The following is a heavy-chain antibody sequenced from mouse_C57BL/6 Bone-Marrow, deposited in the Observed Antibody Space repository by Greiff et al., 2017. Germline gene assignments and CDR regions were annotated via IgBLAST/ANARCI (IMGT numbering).Heavy chain of an antibody. Sequence: VQLVESGAELVRPGASVTLSCKASGYTFTDYEMHWVKQTPVHGLEWIGAIDPETGGTAYNQKFKGKAILTADKSSSTAYMELRSLTSEDSAVYYCTYYYGSSYPYYIDYWGQGTTLTVSS. D-gene: IGHD1-1*01. CDR2: IDPETGGT. V-gene: IGHV1-15*01. CDR1: GYTFTDYE. CDR3: TYYYGSSYPYYIDY. J-gene: IGHJ2*01.